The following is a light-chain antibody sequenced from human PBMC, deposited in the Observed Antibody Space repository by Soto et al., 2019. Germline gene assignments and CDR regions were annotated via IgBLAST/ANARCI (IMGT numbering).Light chain of an antibody. Sequence: QSVLTQPPSVSGAPGQRVNISCTGSSSNIGAGYDVHWYQQLPGTAPKLLIYGNSNRPSGVPDRFSGSKSGTSSSLAITGLHAEDEADYYCQSYDSSLSGFVVFCGGHKLTVL. V-gene: IGLV1-40*01. CDR2: GNS. CDR3: QSYDSSLSGFVV. J-gene: IGLJ2*01. CDR1: SSNIGAGYD.